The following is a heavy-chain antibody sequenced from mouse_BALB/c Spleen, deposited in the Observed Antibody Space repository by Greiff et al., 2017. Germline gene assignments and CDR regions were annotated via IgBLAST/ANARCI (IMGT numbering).Heavy chain of an antibody. CDR1: GYTFTSYW. CDR3: ARSYGNSFDY. V-gene: IGHV1-7*01. D-gene: IGHD2-1*01. J-gene: IGHJ2*01. CDR2: INPSTGYT. Sequence: LQESGAELAKPGASVKMSCKASGYTFTSYWMHWVKQRPGQGLEWIGYINPSTGYTEYNQKFKDKATLTADKSSSTAYMQLSSLTSEDSAVYYCARSYGNSFDYWGQGTTLTVSS.